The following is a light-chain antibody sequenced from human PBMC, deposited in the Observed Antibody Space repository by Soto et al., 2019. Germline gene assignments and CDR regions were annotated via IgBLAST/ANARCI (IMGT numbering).Light chain of an antibody. CDR3: QQYKSYPWT. J-gene: IGKJ1*01. CDR2: DAS. V-gene: IGKV1-5*01. CDR1: QSISSW. Sequence: DIQMTQSPSTLSASVGDRVTITCRASQSISSWLAWYQQKPGKAPKLLIYDASSLESGVPSRFSGSGSGTEFTLTISSLQPDYVATYYCQQYKSYPWTFGQGTKVEIK.